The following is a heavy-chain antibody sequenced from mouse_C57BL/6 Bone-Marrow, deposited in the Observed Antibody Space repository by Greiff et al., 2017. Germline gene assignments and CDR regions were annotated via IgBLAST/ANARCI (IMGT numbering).Heavy chain of an antibody. J-gene: IGHJ1*03. CDR1: GYTFTSYW. V-gene: IGHV1-50*01. CDR2: IDPSDSYT. Sequence: QVQLKQPGAELVKPGASVKLSCKASGYTFTSYWMQWVKQRPGQGLEWIGEIDPSDSYTNYNQKFKGKATLTVDTSSSTAYMQLSSLTSEDSAVYYCAINYGNYVYVDVWGTGTTVTVSS. CDR3: AINYGNYVYVDV. D-gene: IGHD2-1*01.